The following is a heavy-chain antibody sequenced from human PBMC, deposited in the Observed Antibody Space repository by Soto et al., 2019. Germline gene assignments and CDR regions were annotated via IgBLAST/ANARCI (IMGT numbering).Heavy chain of an antibody. V-gene: IGHV4-34*01. CDR2: INHSGST. CDR3: ARGSSGYYWYNWFDP. D-gene: IGHD3-22*01. CDR1: GGSFSGYY. J-gene: IGHJ5*02. Sequence: SETLSLTCAVYGGSFSGYYWSWIRQPPGKGLEWIGEINHSGSTDYNPSLKSRVTISVDTSKNQFSLKLSSVTAADTAVYYRARGSSGYYWYNWFDPWGQGTLVTVSS.